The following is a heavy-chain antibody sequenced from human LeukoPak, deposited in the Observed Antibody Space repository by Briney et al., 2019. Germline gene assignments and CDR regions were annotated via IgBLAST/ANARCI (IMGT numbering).Heavy chain of an antibody. CDR3: ARGYCGGDCHLQH. CDR2: IYYSGST. J-gene: IGHJ1*01. CDR1: GGSISSYY. V-gene: IGHV4-59*01. D-gene: IGHD2-21*02. Sequence: SETLSLTCTVSGGSISSYYWSWIRQPPGKGLGWSGYIYYSGSTNYNPSLKSRVTISVDTSKNQFSLKLSSVTAADTAVYYCARGYCGGDCHLQHWGQGTLVTVSS.